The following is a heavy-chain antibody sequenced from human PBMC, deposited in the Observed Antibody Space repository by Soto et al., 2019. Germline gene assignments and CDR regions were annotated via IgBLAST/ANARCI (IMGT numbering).Heavy chain of an antibody. CDR2: ISGRGGNT. D-gene: IGHD2-15*01. CDR3: AKAGCSGGTCYLYYFDY. V-gene: IGHV3-23*01. J-gene: IGHJ4*02. Sequence: GSLRLSCAASGFTFSNYAMSWVRQAPGKGLEWVSTISGRGGNTYYADSVKGRFTISRDNSRNTLYLQMDSLRVEDSAVYSCAKAGCSGGTCYLYYFDYWGQGALVTVSS. CDR1: GFTFSNYA.